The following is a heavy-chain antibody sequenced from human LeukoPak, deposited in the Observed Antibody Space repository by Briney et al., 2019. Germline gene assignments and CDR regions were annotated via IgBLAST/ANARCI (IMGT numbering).Heavy chain of an antibody. J-gene: IGHJ5*02. CDR2: INSDGSST. V-gene: IGHV3-74*01. CDR3: AKGANWNFRTADRLDP. D-gene: IGHD1-1*01. Sequence: GGSLRLSCAASGFTFSSYWMHWVRQAPGKGLVWVSRINSDGSSTSYADSVKGRFTISRDNAKNTLYLQMNSLRAEDTALYYCAKGANWNFRTADRLDPWGQGTLVTVSS. CDR1: GFTFSSYW.